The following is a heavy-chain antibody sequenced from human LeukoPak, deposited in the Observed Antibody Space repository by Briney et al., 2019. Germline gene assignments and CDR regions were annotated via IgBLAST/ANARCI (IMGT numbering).Heavy chain of an antibody. CDR2: IYHSGST. J-gene: IGHJ5*02. CDR3: ARDSQQIRTGTTP. CDR1: GGSISSDNW. Sequence: SGTLSLTCAVSGGSISSDNWWSWVRQTPGKGLEWIGEIYHSGSTSYNPSLKSRVIISVDESKNQFTLKLRSVTAADTAVYYCARDSQQIRTGTTPWGHGTLVTVSS. D-gene: IGHD1-1*01. V-gene: IGHV4-4*02.